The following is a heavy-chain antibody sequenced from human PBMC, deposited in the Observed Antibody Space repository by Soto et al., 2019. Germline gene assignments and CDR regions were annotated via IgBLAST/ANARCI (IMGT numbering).Heavy chain of an antibody. D-gene: IGHD3-3*01. Sequence: SETLSLTCAVSGGSISSSNWWSWVRQPPGKGLEWIGEIYHSGSTNYNPSLKSRVTISVDKSKNQFSLKLSSVTAAGTAVYYCARDLLRFLEWRDYWGQGTLVTVSS. CDR1: GGSISSSNW. CDR3: ARDLLRFLEWRDY. V-gene: IGHV4-4*02. J-gene: IGHJ4*02. CDR2: IYHSGST.